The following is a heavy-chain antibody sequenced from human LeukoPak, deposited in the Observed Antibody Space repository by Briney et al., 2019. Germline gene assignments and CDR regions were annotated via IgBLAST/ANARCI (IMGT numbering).Heavy chain of an antibody. CDR3: ARDIAGSFNFDY. Sequence: SVKVSCKASGGTFSSYAISWVRQAPGQGLEWMGGIIPIFGTANYAQKFQGRVTITTDESTSTAYMELSSLRSEDTAVYYCARDIAGSFNFDYWGQGTLVTVSS. D-gene: IGHD1-26*01. CDR1: GGTFSSYA. CDR2: IIPIFGTA. V-gene: IGHV1-69*05. J-gene: IGHJ4*02.